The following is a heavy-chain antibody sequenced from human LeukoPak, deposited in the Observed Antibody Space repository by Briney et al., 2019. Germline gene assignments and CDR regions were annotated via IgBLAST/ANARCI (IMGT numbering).Heavy chain of an antibody. CDR3: ARRNDFGI. J-gene: IGHJ3*02. Sequence: SETLSLTCTVSAGSISSSSGYYWNWIRQPPGKGLEWIGYIYYSGSTNYNPSLKSRVTISIDTSKNQFSLKLTSVTAADTAVYYCARRNDFGIWGQGTMVTVSS. CDR1: AGSISSSSGYY. V-gene: IGHV4-61*05. CDR2: IYYSGST.